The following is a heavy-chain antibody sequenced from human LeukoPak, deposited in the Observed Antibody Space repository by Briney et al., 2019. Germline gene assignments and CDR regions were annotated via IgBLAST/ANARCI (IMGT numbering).Heavy chain of an antibody. V-gene: IGHV1-2*06. D-gene: IGHD3-3*01. Sequence: GASVKVSCKASGYTFTVYYMHWERQAPGQGLEWMGRIIPNSGGTKYAQKFQGRVTMTRDTSITTAYMELSRQRSDDTAVYYCARDRAYDREFDSWGQGTLVTVSS. J-gene: IGHJ4*01. CDR3: ARDRAYDREFDS. CDR2: IIPNSGGT. CDR1: GYTFTVYY.